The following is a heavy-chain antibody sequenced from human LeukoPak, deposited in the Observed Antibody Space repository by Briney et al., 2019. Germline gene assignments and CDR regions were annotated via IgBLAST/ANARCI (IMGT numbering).Heavy chain of an antibody. CDR2: ITGRGENT. J-gene: IGHJ4*02. D-gene: IGHD6-25*01. V-gene: IGHV3-23*01. Sequence: GGTLRLSCAASGFTFSNYGMNWVRQAPGKGLEWVSGITGRGENTYYADSVKGRFTISRDNSKNTLYLQMNSLRAEDAAIYYCARDRRLASFDYGGQGTLVTVSS. CDR3: ARDRRLASFDY. CDR1: GFTFSNYG.